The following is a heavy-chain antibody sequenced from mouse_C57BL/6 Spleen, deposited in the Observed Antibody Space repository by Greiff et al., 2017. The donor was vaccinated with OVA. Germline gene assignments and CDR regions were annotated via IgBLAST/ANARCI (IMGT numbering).Heavy chain of an antibody. D-gene: IGHD1-1*01. Sequence: EVKLMESGGGLVQPGGSMKLSCVASGFTFSNYWMNWVRQSPEKGLEWVAQIRLKSDNYATHYAESVKGRFTISRDDSKSSVYLQMNNLRAEDTGIYYCVYYGSLTGVAYWGQGTLVTVSA. CDR3: VYYGSLTGVAY. CDR2: IRLKSDNYAT. V-gene: IGHV6-3*01. CDR1: GFTFSNYW. J-gene: IGHJ3*01.